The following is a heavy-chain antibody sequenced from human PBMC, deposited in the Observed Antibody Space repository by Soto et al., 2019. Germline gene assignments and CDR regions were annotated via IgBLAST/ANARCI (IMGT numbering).Heavy chain of an antibody. CDR3: VRDSGDSRATSYYYGMDV. D-gene: IGHD4-17*01. CDR2: INYSGTT. CDR1: GGSISSGEYQ. J-gene: IGHJ6*02. V-gene: IGHV4-30-4*01. Sequence: QVQLQGSSPGLVKPSQTLSLTCTVSGGSISSGEYQWSWVRQPPGKGLAWIGHINYSGTTYYNPSLKRRVTISVDTSRNQFSLKLSSVTAADSAVYYCVRDSGDSRATSYYYGMDVWGQGTTVTV.